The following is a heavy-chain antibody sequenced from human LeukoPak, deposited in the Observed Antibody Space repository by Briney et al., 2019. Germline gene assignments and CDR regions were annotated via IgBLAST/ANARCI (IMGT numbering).Heavy chain of an antibody. Sequence: GGSLRLSCAASGLTFSNAWMSWVRQAPGKGLEWVGRIKSKTDGRTTDYAAPVKGRFTISRDDSKNTLYLQMNSLKTEDTAVYYCATDPARGIRWGQGSLVTVSS. V-gene: IGHV3-15*01. CDR1: GLTFSNAW. D-gene: IGHD3-10*01. CDR3: ATDPARGIR. CDR2: IKSKTDGRTT. J-gene: IGHJ4*02.